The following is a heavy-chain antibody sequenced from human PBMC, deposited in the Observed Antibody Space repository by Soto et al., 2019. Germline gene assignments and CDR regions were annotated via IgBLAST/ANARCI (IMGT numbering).Heavy chain of an antibody. D-gene: IGHD6-19*01. CDR2: INAGNGNT. CDR1: GYTFTSYA. Sequence: AQLVQPGAGVKKPGASVKVSCKPSGYTFTSYAMHWVRQAPGQRLEWMGWINAGNGNTKYSQKFQGRVTITRDTSASTAYMELSSLRSEDTAVYYCARGSSGWLSLGYWGQGTLVTVSS. V-gene: IGHV1-3*01. J-gene: IGHJ4*02. CDR3: ARGSSGWLSLGY.